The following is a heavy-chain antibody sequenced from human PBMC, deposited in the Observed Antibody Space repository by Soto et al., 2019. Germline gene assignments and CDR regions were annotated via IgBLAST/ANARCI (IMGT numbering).Heavy chain of an antibody. V-gene: IGHV1-2*04. CDR1: GYTFTGYY. CDR2: INPNSGGT. D-gene: IGHD2-8*02. CDR3: ARVSSPTGAEYFQH. J-gene: IGHJ1*01. Sequence: ASVKVSCTASGYTFTGYYMHWVRQAPGQGLEWMGWINPNSGGTNYAQKFQGWVTMTRDTSISTAYMELSRLRSDDAAVYYCARVSSPTGAEYFQHWGQGTLVTVSS.